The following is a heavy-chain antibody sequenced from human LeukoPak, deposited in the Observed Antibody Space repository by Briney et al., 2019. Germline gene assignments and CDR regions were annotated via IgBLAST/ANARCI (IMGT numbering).Heavy chain of an antibody. CDR1: GFIFSSYW. CDR2: IKQDGSEK. J-gene: IGHJ4*02. D-gene: IGHD5-18*01. CDR3: ARGWIQLWPFDY. V-gene: IGHV3-7*01. Sequence: GGSLRLSCTASGFIFSSYWTSWVRQAPGKGLEWVANIKQDGSEKYYVDSVKGRFTISRDNAKNSLYLQMNSLRAEDTAVYYCARGWIQLWPFDYWGQGTLVTVSS.